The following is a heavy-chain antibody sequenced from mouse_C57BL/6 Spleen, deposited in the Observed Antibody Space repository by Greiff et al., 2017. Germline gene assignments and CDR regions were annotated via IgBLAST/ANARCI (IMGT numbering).Heavy chain of an antibody. J-gene: IGHJ4*01. CDR1: GFSLTSYG. CDR3: ARKGYYGSRGAMDY. CDR2: IWSGGST. Sequence: QVQLKESGPGLVQPSQSLSITCTVSGFSLTSYGVHWVRQSPGKGLEWLGVIWSGGSTDYNAAFISRLRISKDNSKSQVFFKMNSLQADDTAIYYCARKGYYGSRGAMDYWGQGTSGTVSS. V-gene: IGHV2-2*01. D-gene: IGHD1-1*01.